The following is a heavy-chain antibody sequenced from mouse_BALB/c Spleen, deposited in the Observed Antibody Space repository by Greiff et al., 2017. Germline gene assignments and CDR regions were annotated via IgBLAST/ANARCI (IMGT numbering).Heavy chain of an antibody. Sequence: VQLQQSGAELMKPGASVKISCKATGYTFSSYWIEWVKQRPGHGLEWIGEILPGSGSTNYNEKFKGKATFTADTSSNTAYMQLSSLTSEDSAVYYCARSDTTVVAHFDYWGQGTTLTVSS. CDR3: ARSDTTVVAHFDY. D-gene: IGHD1-1*01. CDR1: GYTFSSYW. J-gene: IGHJ2*01. CDR2: ILPGSGST. V-gene: IGHV1-9*01.